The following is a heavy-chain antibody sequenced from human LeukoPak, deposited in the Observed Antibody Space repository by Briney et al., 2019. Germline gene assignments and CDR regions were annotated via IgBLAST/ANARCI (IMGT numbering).Heavy chain of an antibody. Sequence: SQTLSLTCDVSGDSLSGHSAGWNWIRQSPSRGLEWLGKTFYRSKWNTHYAPSVKSRLTIDADTSKNQFSLHLISVTPEDTAIYYCTRGAYGYGLTYFFDYWGLGTLVTVSS. J-gene: IGHJ4*02. CDR3: TRGAYGYGLTYFFDY. V-gene: IGHV6-1*01. CDR1: GDSLSGHSAG. CDR2: TFYRSKWNT. D-gene: IGHD5-12*01.